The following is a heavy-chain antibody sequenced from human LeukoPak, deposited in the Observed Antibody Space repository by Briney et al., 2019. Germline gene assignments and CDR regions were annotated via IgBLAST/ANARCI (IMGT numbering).Heavy chain of an antibody. D-gene: IGHD3-22*01. CDR3: AKDASTYYDSSGYEPYYYGMDV. CDR2: ISYDGSNK. J-gene: IGHJ6*02. Sequence: PGGSLRLSCAASGFTFSSYGMHWVRQAPGKGLEWVAVISYDGSNKYYADSVKGRFTISRDNSKNTLYLQMNSLRAEDTAVYYCAKDASTYYDSSGYEPYYYGMDVWGQGTTVTVPS. CDR1: GFTFSSYG. V-gene: IGHV3-30*18.